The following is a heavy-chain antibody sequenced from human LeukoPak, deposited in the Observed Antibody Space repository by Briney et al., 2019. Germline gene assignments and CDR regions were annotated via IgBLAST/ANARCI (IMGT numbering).Heavy chain of an antibody. Sequence: PGGSLRLSCAASGFTFSSYSMNWVRQAPGKGLEWVSPITRSSTSTYYTDSVRGRFTISRDNAKNSLYLQMNSLRAEDTAVYYCARDNWNDAPGGFDPWGQGTLVTVSS. J-gene: IGHJ5*02. CDR3: ARDNWNDAPGGFDP. CDR1: GFTFSSYS. V-gene: IGHV3-21*01. CDR2: ITRSSTST. D-gene: IGHD1-20*01.